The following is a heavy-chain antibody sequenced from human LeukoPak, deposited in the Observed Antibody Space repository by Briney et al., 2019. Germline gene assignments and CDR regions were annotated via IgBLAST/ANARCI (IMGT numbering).Heavy chain of an antibody. CDR2: IITIFGTA. CDR3: ACAYGSGWYEPVEYFQH. V-gene: IGHV1-69*05. CDR1: GGTFSSYA. J-gene: IGHJ1*01. D-gene: IGHD6-19*01. Sequence: GASVKVSCKASGGTFSSYAISWVRQAPGQGLEWMGRIITIFGTANYAQKFQGRVTITTDESTSTAYMERSSLRSEDTAVYYCACAYGSGWYEPVEYFQHWGQGTLVTVSS.